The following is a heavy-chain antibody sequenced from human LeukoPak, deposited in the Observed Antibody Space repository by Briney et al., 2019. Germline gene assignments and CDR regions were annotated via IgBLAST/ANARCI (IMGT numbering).Heavy chain of an antibody. CDR2: IWYDGSNK. Sequence: GGSLRLSCAASGFTFSSYGMHWVRQAPGKGLEWVAVIWYDGSNKYYADSVKGRFTISRDNSKNTLYLQMNSLRAEDTAVYYCAKRLAMTGTYHFDYWGQGTLVTVSS. V-gene: IGHV3-33*06. J-gene: IGHJ4*02. CDR3: AKRLAMTGTYHFDY. CDR1: GFTFSSYG. D-gene: IGHD6-19*01.